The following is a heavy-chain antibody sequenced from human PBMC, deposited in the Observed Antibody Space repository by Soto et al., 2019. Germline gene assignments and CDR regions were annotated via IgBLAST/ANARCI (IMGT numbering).Heavy chain of an antibody. CDR2: ISAYNGNT. CDR1: GYTFTSYG. D-gene: IGHD2-21*02. J-gene: IGHJ5*02. V-gene: IGHV1-18*01. Sequence: ASVKVSCKTSGYTFTSYGISWVRQAPGQGLEWMGWISAYNGNTNYAQKLQGRVTMTTETSTSTAYMDLRSLRSHDSAVYYCERDSHPYCGGDCYPNWFDPWGQGTLVTVSS. CDR3: ERDSHPYCGGDCYPNWFDP.